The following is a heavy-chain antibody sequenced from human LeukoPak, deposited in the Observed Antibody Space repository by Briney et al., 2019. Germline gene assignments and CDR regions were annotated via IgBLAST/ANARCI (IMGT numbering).Heavy chain of an antibody. CDR2: IIPIFGTA. J-gene: IGHJ3*02. CDR3: AKDRQARSVAYDAFDI. V-gene: IGHV1-69*06. Sequence: VASVKVSCKASGGTFSSYAISWVRQAPGQGLEWMGGIIPIFGTANYAQKFQGRVTITADKSTSTAYMELSSLRSEDTAVYYCAKDRQARSVAYDAFDIWGQGTMVTVSS. CDR1: GGTFSSYA. D-gene: IGHD3-3*01.